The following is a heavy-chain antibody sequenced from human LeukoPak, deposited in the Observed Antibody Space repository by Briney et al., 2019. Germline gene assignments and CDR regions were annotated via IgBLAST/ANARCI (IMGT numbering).Heavy chain of an antibody. D-gene: IGHD2-21*02. V-gene: IGHV3-30-3*01. CDR1: GFSLSSYA. Sequence: GGSLRLSCAASGFSLSSYAMHWVRQAPGKGVEWVAIISYDGTKEYYGDSVKGRFTISRDNSKNTAYLQMNSLRAEDTAVYYCARGGHIVVVTSGVLAEYFQHWGQGTLVTVSS. J-gene: IGHJ1*01. CDR3: ARGGHIVVVTSGVLAEYFQH. CDR2: ISYDGTKE.